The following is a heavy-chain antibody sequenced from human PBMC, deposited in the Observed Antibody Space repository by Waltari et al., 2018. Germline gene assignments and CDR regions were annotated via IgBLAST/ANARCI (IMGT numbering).Heavy chain of an antibody. D-gene: IGHD6-6*01. Sequence: QVQLQQCGAGLLKPSETLSLTCAVYGGSFSGYYWGWIRQPPGKGLEWMGESNHSGSTDANPSLKSRVTISVDTSKNQFALELSSVTAADTAVYYCARVVQTRTNIAARPDYWGQGTLVTVSS. CDR2: SNHSGST. CDR1: GGSFSGYY. CDR3: ARVVQTRTNIAARPDY. J-gene: IGHJ4*02. V-gene: IGHV4-34*01.